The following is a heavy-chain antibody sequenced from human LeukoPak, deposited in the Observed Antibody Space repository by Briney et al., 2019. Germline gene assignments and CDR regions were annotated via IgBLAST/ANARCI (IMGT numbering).Heavy chain of an antibody. V-gene: IGHV3-30-3*01. D-gene: IGHD5-18*01. CDR1: GFTFSSYA. CDR3: ARDEQDTAMGYYFDY. J-gene: IGHJ4*02. CDR2: ISYDGSNK. Sequence: QPGGSLRLSCAASGFTFSSYAMHWVRQAPGKGLEWVAVISYDGSNKYYADSVKGRFTISRDNAKNSLYLQMNSLRAEDTAVYYCARDEQDTAMGYYFDYWGQGTLVTVSS.